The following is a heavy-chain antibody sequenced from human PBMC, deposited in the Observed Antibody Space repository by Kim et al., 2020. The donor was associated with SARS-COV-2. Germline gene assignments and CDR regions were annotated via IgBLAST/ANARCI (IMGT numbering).Heavy chain of an antibody. CDR3: TRGRLIAASGTGRFDY. CDR1: GFTFSDYA. CDR2: ISYDGSKK. D-gene: IGHD6-13*01. J-gene: IGHJ4*02. V-gene: IGHV3-30-3*01. Sequence: GGSLRLSCAASGFTFSDYAMHLVRQAPGKGLEWVALISYDGSKKQYADSVKGRFSISKDNSWNILDLQMNNLRPEDTAVYYCTRGRLIAASGTGRFDYWGQGTLVTVSS.